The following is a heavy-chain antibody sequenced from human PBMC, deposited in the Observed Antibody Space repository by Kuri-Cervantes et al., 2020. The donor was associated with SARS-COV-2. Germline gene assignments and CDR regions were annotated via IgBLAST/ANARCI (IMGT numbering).Heavy chain of an antibody. CDR3: ARGDPRTAFDI. CDR1: GGSISSGGYS. V-gene: IGHV4-30-2*01. D-gene: IGHD1-14*01. Sequence: SCAVSGGSISSGGYSWSWIRQPPGKGLEWIGYIYHSGSTYYNPSLKSRVTISVDRSKNQFSLKLSSVTAADTAVYYCARGDPRTAFDIWGQGTMVTVSS. J-gene: IGHJ3*02. CDR2: IYHSGST.